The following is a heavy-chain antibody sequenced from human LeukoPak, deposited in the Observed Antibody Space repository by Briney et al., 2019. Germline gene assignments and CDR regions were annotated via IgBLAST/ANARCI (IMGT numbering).Heavy chain of an antibody. Sequence: GGSLRLSCTASGFIFSNYWMTWVRQAPGKGLEWVAQINQDGSKEYYIDSVKARFSISRDNARNSLSLQKNSLRAEDTAVYYCVRDGGVSGYDLLDYWGQGTLVTVSS. CDR1: GFIFSNYW. CDR3: VRDGGVSGYDLLDY. J-gene: IGHJ4*02. V-gene: IGHV3-7*01. CDR2: INQDGSKE. D-gene: IGHD5-12*01.